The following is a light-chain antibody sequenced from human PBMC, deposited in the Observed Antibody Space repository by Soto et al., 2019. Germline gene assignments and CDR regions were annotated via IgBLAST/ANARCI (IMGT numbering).Light chain of an antibody. CDR2: GAS. J-gene: IGKJ2*01. Sequence: EIVMTQSPATLSVSPGERATLSCRSSQNIDSHLAWYQLKPGQAPRLLIYGASTRAFGIPARFSGSGSGTEFSLTISSLQSEDFAVYYCQQYKDWPPYTFGQGTKLEIK. CDR3: QQYKDWPPYT. V-gene: IGKV3-15*01. CDR1: QNIDSH.